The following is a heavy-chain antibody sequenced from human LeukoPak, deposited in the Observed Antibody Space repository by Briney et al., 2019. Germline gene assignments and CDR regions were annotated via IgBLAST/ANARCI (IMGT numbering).Heavy chain of an antibody. CDR3: ARWRTSNWSEFDS. J-gene: IGHJ4*02. V-gene: IGHV3-7*05. D-gene: IGHD6-13*01. CDR1: GFTFSSHW. Sequence: PGGSLRLSCVASGFTFSSHWMTWVRQAPGKGLEWVANIKQDGSEIFYVGSVKGRFTISRDNAKNSLYLQMNSLRAEDTAVYFCARWRTSNWSEFDSWGQGTLVTVSS. CDR2: IKQDGSEI.